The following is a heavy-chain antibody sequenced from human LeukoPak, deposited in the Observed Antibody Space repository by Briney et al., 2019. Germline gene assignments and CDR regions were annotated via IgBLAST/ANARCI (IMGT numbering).Heavy chain of an antibody. CDR2: IDPSGGST. D-gene: IGHD6-13*01. V-gene: IGHV1-46*01. Sequence: ASVKVSCKASGYTFTSYYMHWVRQAPGQGLEWMGIIDPSGGSTSYAQKFQGRLTMTRDTSTTTVYMELNSLRSEDTAVYYCARDNTAAGPFDYWGLGTLVTVSS. J-gene: IGHJ4*02. CDR3: ARDNTAAGPFDY. CDR1: GYTFTSYY.